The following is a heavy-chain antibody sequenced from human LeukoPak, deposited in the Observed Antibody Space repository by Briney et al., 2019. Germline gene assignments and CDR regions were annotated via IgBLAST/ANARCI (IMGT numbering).Heavy chain of an antibody. Sequence: GGSLRLSCAASGFTFDDYAMHWVRQAPGKGLEWVSGISWNSGSIGYADSVKGRFTISRDNAKNSLYLPMNSLRAEDTALYYCAKDTRAFRDGYNWFDYWGQGTLVTVSS. D-gene: IGHD5-24*01. J-gene: IGHJ4*02. V-gene: IGHV3-9*01. CDR1: GFTFDDYA. CDR2: ISWNSGSI. CDR3: AKDTRAFRDGYNWFDY.